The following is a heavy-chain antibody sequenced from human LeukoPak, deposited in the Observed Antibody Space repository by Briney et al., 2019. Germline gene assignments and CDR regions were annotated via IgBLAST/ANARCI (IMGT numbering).Heavy chain of an antibody. D-gene: IGHD6-6*01. Sequence: SETLSLTCTVSGGSISSYYWSWIRQPAGKGLEWIGRIYTSGSTNYYPSLKSRVTMSVDTSKNQFSLKLSSVTAADTAVYYCARGPVREGSSYPYYYMDVWGKGTTVTVSS. CDR2: IYTSGST. V-gene: IGHV4-4*07. J-gene: IGHJ6*03. CDR3: ARGPVREGSSYPYYYMDV. CDR1: GGSISSYY.